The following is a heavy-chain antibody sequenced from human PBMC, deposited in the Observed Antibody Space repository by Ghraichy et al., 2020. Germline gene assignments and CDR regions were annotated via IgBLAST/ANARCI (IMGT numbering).Heavy chain of an antibody. CDR3: ARELVTGDSYYYYGMDV. V-gene: IGHV1-2*02. J-gene: IGHJ6*02. CDR1: GYTFSDYY. Sequence: ASVKVSCKASGYTFSDYYIHWVRQAPGQGLDWMGWINPGGGGTNYAQKFQGRVTMTRDTSITTAYIELSRLRSDDTAVYYCARELVTGDSYYYYGMDVWGRGTTVTVS. CDR2: INPGGGGT. D-gene: IGHD1-20*01.